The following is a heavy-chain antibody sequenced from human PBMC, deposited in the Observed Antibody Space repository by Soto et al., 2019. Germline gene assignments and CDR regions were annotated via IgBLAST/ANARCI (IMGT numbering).Heavy chain of an antibody. CDR1: GGSVSSGSYY. J-gene: IGHJ6*02. Sequence: PSETLSLTCTVSGGSVSSGSYYWSWIRQPPGKGLEWIGYIYYSGSTNYNPSLKSRVTISVDTSKNQFSLKPSSVTAADTAVYYCARDRKIATTIFGVARPYGMDVWGQGTTVTVSS. CDR3: ARDRKIATTIFGVARPYGMDV. CDR2: IYYSGST. D-gene: IGHD3-3*01. V-gene: IGHV4-61*01.